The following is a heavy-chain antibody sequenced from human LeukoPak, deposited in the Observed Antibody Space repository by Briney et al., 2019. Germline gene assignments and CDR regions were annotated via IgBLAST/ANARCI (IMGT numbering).Heavy chain of an antibody. J-gene: IGHJ4*02. CDR2: ISGSGGST. V-gene: IGHV3-23*01. CDR3: AKDRPSGLWERLGYYFDY. D-gene: IGHD1-1*01. Sequence: GGSLRLSCAASGFTFSSYAMSWVRQAPGKGLEWVSAISGSGGSTYYADSVKGRFTISRDNSKNTLYLQMNSLRAEDTAVYYCAKDRPSGLWERLGYYFDYWGQGTLVTVSS. CDR1: GFTFSSYA.